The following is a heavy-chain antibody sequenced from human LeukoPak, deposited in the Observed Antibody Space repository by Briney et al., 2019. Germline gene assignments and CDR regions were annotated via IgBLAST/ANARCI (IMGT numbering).Heavy chain of an antibody. CDR3: ATPNILTGSLYYYYYYMDV. D-gene: IGHD3-9*01. J-gene: IGHJ6*03. CDR2: IIPIFGTA. CDR1: GYTLTELS. V-gene: IGHV1-69*13. Sequence: ASVKVSCKVSGYTLTELSMHWVRQAPGQGLEWMGGIIPIFGTANYAQKFQGRVTITADESTSTAYMELSSLRSEDTAVYYCATPNILTGSLYYYYYYMDVWGKGTTVTVSS.